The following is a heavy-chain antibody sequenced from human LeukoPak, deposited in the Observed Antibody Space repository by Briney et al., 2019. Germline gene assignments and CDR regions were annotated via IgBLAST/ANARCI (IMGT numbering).Heavy chain of an antibody. CDR1: GFXFSSQG. Sequence: PGGSLRLSCAASGFXFSSQGINWVRQAPGKGLEWVSSMSGSSSHTYYADSEKGRFTISRDNAKNSLYLQMNSLRADDTALYYCASQDIVATTGAELDYWGQGTLVTVSS. J-gene: IGHJ4*02. CDR3: ASQDIVATTGAELDY. D-gene: IGHD5-12*01. V-gene: IGHV3-21*01. CDR2: MSGSSSHT.